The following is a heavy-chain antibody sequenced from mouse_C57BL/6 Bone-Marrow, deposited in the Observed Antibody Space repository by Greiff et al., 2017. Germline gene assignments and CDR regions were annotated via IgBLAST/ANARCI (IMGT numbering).Heavy chain of an antibody. CDR1: GYTFTSYT. V-gene: IGHV1-4*01. CDR2: INPSSGYT. Sequence: QVQLKESGAELARPGASVTMSCKASGYTFTSYTMHWVKQRPGQGLEWIGYINPSSGYTKYNQKFKEKATLTADKSSSTAYMQLSSLTSEDSAVYYCARLLYDWYFDVGGTGTTVTVSS. CDR3: ARLLYDWYFDV. J-gene: IGHJ1*03. D-gene: IGHD2-3*01.